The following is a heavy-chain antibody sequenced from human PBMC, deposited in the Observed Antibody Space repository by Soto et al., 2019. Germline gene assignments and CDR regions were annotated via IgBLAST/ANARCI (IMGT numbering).Heavy chain of an antibody. J-gene: IGHJ4*02. D-gene: IGHD5-18*01. V-gene: IGHV4-39*01. Sequence: SETLSLTCTVSGGSISSSSYYWGWIRQPPGKGLEWIGSIYYSGSTYYNPSLKSRVTISVDTSKNQFSLKLSSVTAADTAVYYCARHYGYEGFDDWGQGTLVTVSS. CDR3: ARHYGYEGFDD. CDR1: GGSISSSSYY. CDR2: IYYSGST.